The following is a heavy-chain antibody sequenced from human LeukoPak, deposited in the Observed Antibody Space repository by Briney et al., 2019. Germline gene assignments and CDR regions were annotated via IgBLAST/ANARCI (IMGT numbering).Heavy chain of an antibody. Sequence: GGSLRLSCAASGFTFSSYAMSWVRQAPGKGLEWVSAIRGSGGSTYYADSVKGRFTISRDNSKNTLYLQMNSLRAEDTAVYYCAKSGTRSSWSPRVKTYLDYWGQGTLVTVSS. V-gene: IGHV3-23*01. D-gene: IGHD6-13*01. CDR2: IRGSGGST. CDR3: AKSGTRSSWSPRVKTYLDY. CDR1: GFTFSSYA. J-gene: IGHJ4*02.